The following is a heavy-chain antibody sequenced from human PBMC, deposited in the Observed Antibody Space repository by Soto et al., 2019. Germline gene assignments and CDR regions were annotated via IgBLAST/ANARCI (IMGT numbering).Heavy chain of an antibody. CDR1: GGTFSSYA. CDR3: AWDYDILTVYLESAEYFQH. J-gene: IGHJ1*01. Sequence: SVKVSCKASGGTFSSYAISWVRQAPGQGLEWKGGIIPIFGTANYAQKFKGRVTITADESTSTTYMKLSSLRSEDTAVYFCAWDYDILTVYLESAEYFQHWGQGTRVTVSS. D-gene: IGHD3-9*01. CDR2: IIPIFGTA. V-gene: IGHV1-69*13.